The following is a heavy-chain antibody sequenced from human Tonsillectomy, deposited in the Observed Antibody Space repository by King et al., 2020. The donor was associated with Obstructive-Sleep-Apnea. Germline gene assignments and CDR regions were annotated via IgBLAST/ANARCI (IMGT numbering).Heavy chain of an antibody. D-gene: IGHD4-17*01. J-gene: IGHJ1*01. CDR3: ASQMTTVTTEYFQH. Sequence: VKLVESGPGLVKPSETLSLTCTVSGGSVSSGSYYWSWIRQPPGKGLEWIGYMYYSGSTNYNPSLKSRVTISVDTSKNQFSLKLSSVTAADTAVYYCASQMTTVTTEYFQHWGQGTLVTVSS. CDR1: GGSVSSGSYY. V-gene: IGHV4-61*01. CDR2: MYYSGST.